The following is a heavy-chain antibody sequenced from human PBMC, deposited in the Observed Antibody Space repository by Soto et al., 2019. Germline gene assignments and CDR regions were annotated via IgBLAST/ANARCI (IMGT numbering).Heavy chain of an antibody. CDR2: IYYSGST. CDR1: GGSISSGDYY. J-gene: IGHJ4*02. D-gene: IGHD6-13*01. V-gene: IGHV4-30-4*01. Sequence: SETLSLTCTVSGGSISSGDYYWSWIRQPPGKGLEWIGYIYYSGSTYYNPSLKSRVTISVDTSKNQFSLKLSSVTAADTAVYYCARVFSSSWYFDYWGQGTLVTVSS. CDR3: ARVFSSSWYFDY.